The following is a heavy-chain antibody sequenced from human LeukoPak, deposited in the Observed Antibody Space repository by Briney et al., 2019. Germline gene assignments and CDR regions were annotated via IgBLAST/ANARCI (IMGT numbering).Heavy chain of an antibody. CDR2: ICYDGSKK. CDR1: GVTFSSYG. Sequence: GGSLRLSCAASGVTFSSYGVHWVRQAPGKGVEGVAVICYDGSKKYYAESVKGGFTISRANSKNTLYLQMNSLRVEDTALYYCARLGVRWSIDYWGQGTLVSVSS. V-gene: IGHV3-33*08. D-gene: IGHD3-16*01. J-gene: IGHJ4*02. CDR3: ARLGVRWSIDY.